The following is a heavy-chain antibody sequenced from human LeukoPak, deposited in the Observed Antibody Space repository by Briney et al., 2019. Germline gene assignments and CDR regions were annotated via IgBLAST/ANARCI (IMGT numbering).Heavy chain of an antibody. J-gene: IGHJ4*02. Sequence: ASVKVSCKSSGYTFTGYYIHWVRQAPGQGLEWMGWINPNSGDTNYAQKFQGRVTMTRDTSISTAYMELSRLRSDDTAVYYCARVIVGATPYYFDYWGQGTLVTVSS. CDR3: ARVIVGATPYYFDY. CDR1: GYTFTGYY. CDR2: INPNSGDT. D-gene: IGHD1-26*01. V-gene: IGHV1-2*02.